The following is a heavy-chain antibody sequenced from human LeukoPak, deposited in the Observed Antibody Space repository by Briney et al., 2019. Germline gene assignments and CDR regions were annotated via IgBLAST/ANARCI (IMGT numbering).Heavy chain of an antibody. CDR1: GYTFTELS. CDR3: ATECGYSGYDSCEDY. Sequence: ASVKVSCKVSGYTFTELSMHWVRQAPGKGLEWMGGFDPEDGETIYAQKFQGRVTMTEDTSTDTAYMELSSLRSEDTAVYYCATECGYSGYDSCEDYWGQGTLVTVSS. D-gene: IGHD5-12*01. J-gene: IGHJ4*02. V-gene: IGHV1-24*01. CDR2: FDPEDGET.